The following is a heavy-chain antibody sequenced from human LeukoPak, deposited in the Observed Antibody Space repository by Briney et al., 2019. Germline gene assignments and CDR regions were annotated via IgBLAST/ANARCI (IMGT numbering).Heavy chain of an antibody. J-gene: IGHJ4*02. CDR1: GDSISSGGYY. V-gene: IGHV4-61*08. D-gene: IGHD3-3*01. CDR2: IYYSGST. Sequence: SETLSPTCTVSGDSISSGGYYWSWIRQHPGKGLEWIGYIYYSGSTYYNPSLKSRVTISVDTSKNQFSLKLTSVTAADTAVYYCASSHPLGSNNDYYTPFDYWGQGALVIVSS. CDR3: ASSHPLGSNNDYYTPFDY.